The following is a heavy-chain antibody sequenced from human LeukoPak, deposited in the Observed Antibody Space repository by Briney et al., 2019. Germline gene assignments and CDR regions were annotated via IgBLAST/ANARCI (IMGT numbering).Heavy chain of an antibody. Sequence: ASVKVSCKASGYTFTSYGISWVRQAPGQGLEWMGWISAHNGNTDYAQKLQGRVTMTTDTSTSTAYMELRSLRSDDTAVYYCARDLVATMMIADYYGLDVWGQGTTVTVSS. CDR1: GYTFTSYG. J-gene: IGHJ6*02. V-gene: IGHV1-18*01. D-gene: IGHD5-12*01. CDR2: ISAHNGNT. CDR3: ARDLVATMMIADYYGLDV.